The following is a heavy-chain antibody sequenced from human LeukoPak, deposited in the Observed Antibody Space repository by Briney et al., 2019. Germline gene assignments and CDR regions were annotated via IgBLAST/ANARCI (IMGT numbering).Heavy chain of an antibody. J-gene: IGHJ5*02. CDR3: AKVGYSSGWYSGWFDP. V-gene: IGHV4-34*01. D-gene: IGHD6-19*01. Sequence: SETLSLTCAVYGGSFSGYYWSWIRQPPGKGLEWIGEINHSGSTNYNPSLKSRVTISVDTSKNQFSLKLSSVTAADTAVYYCAKVGYSSGWYSGWFDPWGQGTLVTASS. CDR1: GGSFSGYY. CDR2: INHSGST.